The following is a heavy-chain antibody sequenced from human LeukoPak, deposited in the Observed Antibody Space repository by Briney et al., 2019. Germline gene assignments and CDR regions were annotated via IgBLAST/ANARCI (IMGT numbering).Heavy chain of an antibody. CDR1: GFTFNSYD. Sequence: PGGSLRLSCAASGFTFNSYDMSWVRQAPGKGLEWVSPISLNTDGTTYADSVKGRFIIFTDNAKNTVYLQMDSLRAEDTAIYYCAKALTRWAFDIWGQGTMVTVSS. J-gene: IGHJ3*02. CDR2: ISLNTDGT. V-gene: IGHV3-23*01. CDR3: AKALTRWAFDI. D-gene: IGHD3-16*01.